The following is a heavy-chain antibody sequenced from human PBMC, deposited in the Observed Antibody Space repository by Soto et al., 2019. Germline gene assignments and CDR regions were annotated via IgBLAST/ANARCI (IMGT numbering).Heavy chain of an antibody. CDR2: INHSGST. D-gene: IGHD3-10*01. J-gene: IGHJ5*02. Sequence: SETLFLTRAGYGGSFSGYYWGWIRQPPGKGLEWIGEINHSGSTNYNPSLKSRVTISVDTSKNQFSLKLSSVTAADTAVHYCARGLVSMVRGVMRWFDPWGQGTLVTVSS. V-gene: IGHV4-34*01. CDR3: ARGLVSMVRGVMRWFDP. CDR1: GGSFSGYY.